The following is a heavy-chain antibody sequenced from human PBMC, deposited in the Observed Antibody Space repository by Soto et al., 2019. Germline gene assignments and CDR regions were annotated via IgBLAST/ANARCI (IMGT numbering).Heavy chain of an antibody. J-gene: IGHJ6*03. CDR1: GGSISSYY. D-gene: IGHD4-17*01. CDR3: ARSIGDYVHYYYYMDF. Sequence: SETLSLTCTVSGGSISSYYWSWIRQPPWKGLEWIGYIYYSGSTNYNPSLKSRVTISVDTSKNQFSLKLSSVTAADTAVYYCARSIGDYVHYYYYMDFWGKGTTVTVS. V-gene: IGHV4-59*08. CDR2: IYYSGST.